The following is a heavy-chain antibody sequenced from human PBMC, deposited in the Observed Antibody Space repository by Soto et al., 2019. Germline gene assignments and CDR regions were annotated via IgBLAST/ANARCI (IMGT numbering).Heavy chain of an antibody. CDR2: IYYSGST. Sequence: KTSETLSLTCTVSGGSIRSGDYYWSWIRQPPGKGLEWIGYIYYSGSTYYNPSLKSRLTISVDTSKNQFSLKLNSVTAADTAVYYCARGPNYYNSARGWFDPWGQGTQVTVSS. J-gene: IGHJ5*02. CDR3: ARGPNYYNSARGWFDP. V-gene: IGHV4-30-4*01. CDR1: GGSIRSGDYY. D-gene: IGHD3-10*01.